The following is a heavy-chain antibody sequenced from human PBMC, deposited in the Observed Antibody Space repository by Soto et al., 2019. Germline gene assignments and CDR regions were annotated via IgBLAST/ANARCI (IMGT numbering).Heavy chain of an antibody. CDR2: IIPMFGKP. CDR3: ARSMQANYFYCMDV. Sequence: QVQLVQSGAEVREPGSSVKVSCATSGGTFSNYAINWVRQTPGQGLEWMGGIIPMFGKPNFAPKFLGRLSITADESTSTAYMELSRLKSEDTAVYYCARSMQANYFYCMDVWGLGTTVTVSS. J-gene: IGHJ6*03. V-gene: IGHV1-69*01. D-gene: IGHD2-8*01. CDR1: GGTFSNYA.